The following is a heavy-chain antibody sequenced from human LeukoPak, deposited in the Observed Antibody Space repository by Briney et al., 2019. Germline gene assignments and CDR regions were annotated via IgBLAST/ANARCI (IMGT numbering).Heavy chain of an antibody. J-gene: IGHJ4*02. CDR1: GYTFTNCV. CDR3: ARGWELDS. V-gene: IGHV1-18*01. Sequence: ASVKVSFKASGYTFTNCVISWVRQAPGQGLEWMGWTHSYNGNTNYAQKLQGRVTMTTDTSTSTAYMELRRLKPDATAVYYCARGWELDSWGQGTLVTVSS. D-gene: IGHD1-26*01. CDR2: THSYNGNT.